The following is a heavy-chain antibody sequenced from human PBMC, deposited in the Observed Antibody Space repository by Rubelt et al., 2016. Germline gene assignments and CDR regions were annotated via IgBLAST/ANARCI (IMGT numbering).Heavy chain of an antibody. Sequence: QLLLQESGPGLVKPSETLSLTCTVSGGSISSSSYYWGWIRQPPGKGLEWIGTMYYRGSTYNNPSLKSRVTMSVDTSKNQFSLKLSSVTAADTAVYYCARRPYCGGDCYFFDYWGQGSLVTVSS. CDR3: ARRPYCGGDCYFFDY. CDR2: MYYRGST. CDR1: GGSISSSSYY. J-gene: IGHJ4*02. V-gene: IGHV4-39*01. D-gene: IGHD2-21*01.